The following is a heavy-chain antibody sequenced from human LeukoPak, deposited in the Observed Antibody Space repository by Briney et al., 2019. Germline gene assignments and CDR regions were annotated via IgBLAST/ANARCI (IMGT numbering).Heavy chain of an antibody. J-gene: IGHJ4*02. V-gene: IGHV1-46*01. Sequence: GASVKVSCKASGYTFTSYYMHWVRQAPGQGLEWLGIINPGGGGTSYAQKFQGRVSMTRDTSTSTVYMQMNSLRSEDTAVYYCARDRLAASWYAFDLWGQGTLVTVSS. CDR2: INPGGGGT. D-gene: IGHD6-13*01. CDR1: GYTFTSYY. CDR3: ARDRLAASWYAFDL.